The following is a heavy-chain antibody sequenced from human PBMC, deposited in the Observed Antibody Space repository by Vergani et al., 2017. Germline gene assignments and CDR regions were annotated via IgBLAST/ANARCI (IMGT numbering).Heavy chain of an antibody. V-gene: IGHV4-31*03. CDR2: IYYSGST. CDR1: GGSISSGGYY. D-gene: IGHD1-26*01. J-gene: IGHJ4*02. Sequence: QVQLQESGPGLVKPSQTLSLTCTVSGGSISSGGYYWSWIRQHPGKGLEWIGYIYYSGSTYYNPSLKSRVTISVDTSKNQFSLKLSSVTAADTAVYYCARSEVGAERLGNFDYWGQGTLVTVSS. CDR3: ARSEVGAERLGNFDY.